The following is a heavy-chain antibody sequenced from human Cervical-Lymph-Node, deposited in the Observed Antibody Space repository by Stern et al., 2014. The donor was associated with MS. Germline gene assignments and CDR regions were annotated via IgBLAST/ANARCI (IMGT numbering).Heavy chain of an antibody. CDR2: ITNVGST. V-gene: IGHV3-53*01. CDR3: ARDTSSPERSDW. Sequence: EVQLVESGGGVIQPGGSLRLSCTASGFTVSRDYMTWVRQAPGKGLEWVSLITNVGSTFSTDSVKCRFTISRDDSKNTVYLHMTSLRAEDTAMYYCARDTSSPERSDWWGQGTLVTVSS. D-gene: IGHD1-1*01. J-gene: IGHJ4*02. CDR1: GFTVSRDY.